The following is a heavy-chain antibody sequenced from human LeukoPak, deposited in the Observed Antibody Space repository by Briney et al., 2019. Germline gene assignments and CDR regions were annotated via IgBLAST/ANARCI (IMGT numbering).Heavy chain of an antibody. D-gene: IGHD6-13*01. J-gene: IGHJ3*02. Sequence: PSETLSLTCTVSGGSINSNYWSWLRQPPGKGLEWVGNIYNSGRTYYKHSLKSRVTISATTSRTPFSLQLSSMTAADTAVYYSGSTIYTASLKSRVTISADTSKNQFSLKLNSVTAADTAVYYCARRKNSAWCNEAFDIWGQGTMVTVSS. V-gene: IGHV4-4*09. CDR3: GSTIYTASLKSRVTISADTSKNQFSLKLNSVTAADTAVYYCARRKNSAWCNEAFDI. CDR1: GGSINSNY. CDR2: IYNSGRT.